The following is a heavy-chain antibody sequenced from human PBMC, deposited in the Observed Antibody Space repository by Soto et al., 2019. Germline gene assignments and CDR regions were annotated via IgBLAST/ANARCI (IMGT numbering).Heavy chain of an antibody. CDR2: INPSGGST. V-gene: IGHV1-46*01. Sequence: GASVKVSCKASGYTFTSYYMHWVRQAPGQGLEWMGIINPSGGSTSYAQKFQGRVTMTRDTSTSTVYMELSSLRSEDTAVYYCARERIAVADHNWFNPWGQGTLVTVSS. CDR1: GYTFTSYY. CDR3: ARERIAVADHNWFNP. D-gene: IGHD6-19*01. J-gene: IGHJ5*02.